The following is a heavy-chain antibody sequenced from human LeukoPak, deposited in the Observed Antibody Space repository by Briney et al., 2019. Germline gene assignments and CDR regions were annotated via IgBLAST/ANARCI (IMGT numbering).Heavy chain of an antibody. CDR1: EFTFSSYW. CDR3: ARSPDGYSYGLYYFDY. CDR2: IKQDGSEK. Sequence: GGSLRLSCAASEFTFSSYWMSWVRQAPGEGLEWVANIKQDGSEKDYVDSVKGRFTISRDNAKNSLYLQMNSLGAEDTAVYYCARSPDGYSYGLYYFDYWGQGTLVTVSS. D-gene: IGHD5-18*01. V-gene: IGHV3-7*01. J-gene: IGHJ4*02.